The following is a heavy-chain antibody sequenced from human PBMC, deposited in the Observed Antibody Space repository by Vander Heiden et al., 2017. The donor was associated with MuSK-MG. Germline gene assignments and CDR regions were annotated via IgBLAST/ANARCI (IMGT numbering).Heavy chain of an antibody. CDR2: ISSSGSTR. CDR3: ARERSSLDY. J-gene: IGHJ4*02. CDR1: GFTFSSYE. Sequence: EVQLVESGGGLVQPGGSLRLSCAASGFTFSSYEMNWVRQAPGKGLEWVSYISSSGSTRDYADSVKGRFTISRDNAKNSLYLKMNSLRAEDTAVDDCARERSSLDYWGQGTLVTVSS. V-gene: IGHV3-48*03. D-gene: IGHD6-6*01.